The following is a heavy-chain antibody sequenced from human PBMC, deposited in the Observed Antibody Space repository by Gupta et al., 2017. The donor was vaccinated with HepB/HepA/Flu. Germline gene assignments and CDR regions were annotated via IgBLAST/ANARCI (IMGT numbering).Heavy chain of an antibody. CDR1: GFTVSSNY. CDR3: AREASYCGGDCYHFDY. V-gene: IGHV3-66*01. D-gene: IGHD2-21*02. Sequence: EVQLVESGGGLVQPGGSLRLSCAASGFTVSSNYMSWVRQTPGKGLEWVSVIYSGGTTYYADSVKGRFTISRDNSKIKIYLQMNSLRAEDTAVYYCAREASYCGGDCYHFDYWGQGNLVTVSS. CDR2: IYSGGTT. J-gene: IGHJ4*02.